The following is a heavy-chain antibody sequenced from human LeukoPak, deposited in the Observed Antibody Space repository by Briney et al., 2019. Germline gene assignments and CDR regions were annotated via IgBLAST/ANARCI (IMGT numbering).Heavy chain of an antibody. CDR3: ARAPFFDFWTGYYFDY. CDR1: GASMSSYY. D-gene: IGHD3/OR15-3a*01. V-gene: IGHV4-4*07. J-gene: IGHJ4*02. Sequence: PSETLSLTCTVSGASMSSYYWSWIRQPAGKGLEWIGHIYSSGRPNYNPSLKSRVTMSLDTSKNQFSLKLTSVTAADTAVYYCARAPFFDFWTGYYFDYWGQGTLVTVSS. CDR2: IYSSGRP.